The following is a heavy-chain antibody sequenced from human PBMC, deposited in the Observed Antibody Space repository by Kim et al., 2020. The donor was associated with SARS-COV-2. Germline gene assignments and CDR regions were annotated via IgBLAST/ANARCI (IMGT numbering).Heavy chain of an antibody. CDR2: IVVGSGNT. CDR1: GFTFINSA. CDR3: AADPSSSWPKYYYYGMDV. J-gene: IGHJ6*02. V-gene: IGHV1-58*01. Sequence: SVKVSCKASGFTFINSAVQWVRQARGQRLEWIGWIVVGSGNTNYAQKFQERITITRDMSTSTAYMELSSLRPEDTAVYYCAADPSSSWPKYYYYGMDVWGQGTTVTVSS. D-gene: IGHD6-13*01.